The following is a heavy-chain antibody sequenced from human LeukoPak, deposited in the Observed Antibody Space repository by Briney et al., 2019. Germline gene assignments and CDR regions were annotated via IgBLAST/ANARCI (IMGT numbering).Heavy chain of an antibody. D-gene: IGHD2-15*01. Sequence: SETLSLTCAVYGGSLSGFYWSWIRQPPGKGLEWIGEINHSGGTNFNPSLKSRVTISVDTSKSHFSLRLSSVTGADTAVYYCARGSQSLGYCSGGSCRAKIFDYWGQGTLVTVSS. CDR2: INHSGGT. CDR1: GGSLSGFY. CDR3: ARGSQSLGYCSGGSCRAKIFDY. J-gene: IGHJ4*02. V-gene: IGHV4-34*01.